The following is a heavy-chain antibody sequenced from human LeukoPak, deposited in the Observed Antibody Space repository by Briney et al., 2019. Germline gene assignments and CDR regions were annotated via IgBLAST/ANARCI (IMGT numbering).Heavy chain of an antibody. D-gene: IGHD2-8*01. Sequence: SVKGRFTISRDNPKNSLYLQMNSLRAEDTAMYCCARVYGQMIDYWGQGTLLTVSS. V-gene: IGHV3-21*01. CDR3: ARVYGQMIDY. J-gene: IGHJ4*02.